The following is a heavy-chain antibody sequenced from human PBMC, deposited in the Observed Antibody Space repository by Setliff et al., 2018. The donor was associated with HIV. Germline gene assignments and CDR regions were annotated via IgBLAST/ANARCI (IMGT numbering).Heavy chain of an antibody. Sequence: GPTLVNPTQTLTLTCTFSGFSLSTRGVGVGWIRQPPGKALEWLALIYWDDDKRYNPSLKTRLTITKDTSKNHVVLTMTNMDPVDTATYYCAHQELGYCSGGSCPPPHAFDVWGQGTMVTVSS. D-gene: IGHD2-15*01. V-gene: IGHV2-5*02. J-gene: IGHJ3*01. CDR1: GFSLSTRGVG. CDR2: IYWDDDK. CDR3: AHQELGYCSGGSCPPPHAFDV.